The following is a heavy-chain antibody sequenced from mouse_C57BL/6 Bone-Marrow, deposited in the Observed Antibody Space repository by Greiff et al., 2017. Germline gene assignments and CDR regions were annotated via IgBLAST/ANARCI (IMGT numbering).Heavy chain of an antibody. V-gene: IGHV2-2*01. CDR3: ARSLITTVVEAYFDY. J-gene: IGHJ2*01. CDR2: IWSGGST. Sequence: QVQLQQSGPGLVQPSQSLSITCTVSGFSLTSYGVHWVRQSPGKGLEWLGVIWSGGSTDYNAAFISRLSISKDNSKSQVFFKMNSLQADDTAIYYCARSLITTVVEAYFDYWGQGTTLTVSS. D-gene: IGHD1-1*01. CDR1: GFSLTSYG.